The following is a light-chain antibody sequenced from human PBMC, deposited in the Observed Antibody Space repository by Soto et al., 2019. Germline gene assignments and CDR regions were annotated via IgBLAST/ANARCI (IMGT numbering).Light chain of an antibody. CDR3: QKYGSSPQT. J-gene: IGKJ5*01. Sequence: EIVLTQSPGTLSLSPGERATLSCRASQSVSSSCLAWYQQKPGQAPRLLIYGASSRATGIPDRFSGSGSGTDFTLTISRLEPEDFAVYYCQKYGSSPQTFGQGTRLEIK. CDR1: QSVSSSC. CDR2: GAS. V-gene: IGKV3-20*01.